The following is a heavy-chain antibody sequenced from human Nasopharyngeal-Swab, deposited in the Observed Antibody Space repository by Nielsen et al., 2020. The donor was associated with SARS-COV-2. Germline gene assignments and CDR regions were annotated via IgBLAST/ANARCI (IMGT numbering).Heavy chain of an antibody. D-gene: IGHD3-22*01. J-gene: IGHJ3*02. CDR3: ARAMIVVVINAFDI. Sequence: SETLSLTCTVSGGSISSGGYYWSWIRQHPGKGLEWIGYIYYSGSTYYSPSLKSRVTISVDTSKNQFSLKLRSVTAADTAVYYCARAMIVVVINAFDIWGQGTMVTVSS. CDR1: GGSISSGGYY. V-gene: IGHV4-31*03. CDR2: IYYSGST.